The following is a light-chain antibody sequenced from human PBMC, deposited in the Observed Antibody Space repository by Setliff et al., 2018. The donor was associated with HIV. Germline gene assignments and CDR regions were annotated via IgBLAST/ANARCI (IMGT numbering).Light chain of an antibody. CDR1: SSNIGAGYD. CDR3: QSYDSGLGV. Sequence: QSALTQPPSVSGSPGQRVTISCIGTSSNIGAGYDVHWYQQLPGTAPKLLIYDNTNRPSGVPERFSGSNSGTSSSLAITGLQAEDEADYYCQSYDSGLGVFGTGTKFTVL. J-gene: IGLJ1*01. V-gene: IGLV1-40*01. CDR2: DNT.